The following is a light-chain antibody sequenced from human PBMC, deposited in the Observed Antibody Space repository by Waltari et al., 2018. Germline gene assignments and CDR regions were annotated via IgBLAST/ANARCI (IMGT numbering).Light chain of an antibody. Sequence: QSVLTQPPSVSAAPGQRVNISCSGRRSNIGRNSVACYQHVPGTAPKVLIYENNKRPSGIPDRFYGSKSGTSATLGITGLQTGDEADYFCGAWDGSLSADVFGTGTKVTVL. CDR3: GAWDGSLSADV. V-gene: IGLV1-51*01. CDR1: RSNIGRNS. CDR2: ENN. J-gene: IGLJ1*01.